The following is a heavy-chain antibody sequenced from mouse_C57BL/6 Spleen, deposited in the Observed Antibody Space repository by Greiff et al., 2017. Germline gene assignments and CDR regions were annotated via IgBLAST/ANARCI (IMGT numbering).Heavy chain of an antibody. CDR3: ANCALYYAMDY. D-gene: IGHD6-1*01. V-gene: IGHV1-55*01. J-gene: IGHJ4*01. Sequence: VQLQQSGAELVKPGASVKMSCKASGYTFTSYWITWVKQRPGQGLEWIGDIYPGSGSTNYNEKFKSKATLPVDTSSSTAYMQLSSLTSEDSAVYYCANCALYYAMDYRGQGTSVTVSS. CDR2: IYPGSGST. CDR1: GYTFTSYW.